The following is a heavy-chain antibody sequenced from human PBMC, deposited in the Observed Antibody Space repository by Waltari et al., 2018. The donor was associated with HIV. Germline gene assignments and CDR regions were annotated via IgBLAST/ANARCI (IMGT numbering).Heavy chain of an antibody. V-gene: IGHV1-46*03. CDR2: TSPGGGRT. CDR1: GYTFPRYY. D-gene: IGHD2-15*01. J-gene: IGHJ3*02. CDR3: SSNSYGSGPISAFDI. Sequence: QVQLVQSGAEVKKPGASVKVSCKASGYTFPRYYMHWVRQAPGHWVEWMGMTSPGGGRTSYPQKFQGRVTMTRDTSTSTVYRELSSLRSEDTAVYYCSSNSYGSGPISAFDIWGQGTMVTVSS.